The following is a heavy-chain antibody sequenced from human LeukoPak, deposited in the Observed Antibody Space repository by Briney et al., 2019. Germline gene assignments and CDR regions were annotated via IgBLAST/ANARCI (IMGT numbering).Heavy chain of an antibody. Sequence: GGSLRLSCADSGFTFSSSWMTWVRQAPRKGLEWVANINQDGSVKHYVDSMKGRFTISRDNAKNSLFLQMNSLRAEDTAVYFCASGDVFNYWGQGTLVTVSS. CDR3: ASGDVFNY. D-gene: IGHD4-17*01. V-gene: IGHV3-7*01. CDR1: GFTFSSSW. CDR2: INQDGSVK. J-gene: IGHJ4*02.